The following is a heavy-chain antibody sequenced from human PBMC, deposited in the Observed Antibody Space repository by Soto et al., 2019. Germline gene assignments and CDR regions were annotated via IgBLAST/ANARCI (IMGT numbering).Heavy chain of an antibody. CDR2: IYYSGST. Sequence: SETLSLTCTVSGGSISSGGYYWSWIRQHPGKGLEWIGYIYYSGSTNYNPSLKSRVTISVDTSKNQFSLKLSSVTAADTAVYYCAREDVWDKLADYWGQGNLVTVSS. J-gene: IGHJ4*02. CDR1: GGSISSGGYY. CDR3: AREDVWDKLADY. V-gene: IGHV4-61*08. D-gene: IGHD3-16*01.